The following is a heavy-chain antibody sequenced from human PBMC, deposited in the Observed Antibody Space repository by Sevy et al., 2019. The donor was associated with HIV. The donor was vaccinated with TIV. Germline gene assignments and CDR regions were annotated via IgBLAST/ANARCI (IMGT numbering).Heavy chain of an antibody. CDR2: INPNSGGT. CDR3: ACYAIDVFYI. CDR1: GYTFIGYY. J-gene: IGHJ3*02. V-gene: IGHV1-2*06. D-gene: IGHD3-16*01. Sequence: ASVKVSCQASGYTFIGYYIHWVRQAPGQGLEWMGRINPNSGGTNYAQKFQGRVTMTRDTSISTAYMELSRLRSDDTAVYYCACYAIDVFYIWGQGTMVPVSS.